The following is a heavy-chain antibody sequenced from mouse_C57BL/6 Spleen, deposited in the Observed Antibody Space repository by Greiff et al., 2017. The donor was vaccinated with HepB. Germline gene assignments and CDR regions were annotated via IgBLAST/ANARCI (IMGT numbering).Heavy chain of an antibody. CDR3: ARGGTAQARDYAMDY. CDR2: INPGSGGT. J-gene: IGHJ4*01. CDR1: GYAFTNYL. D-gene: IGHD3-2*02. Sequence: LVESGAELVRPGTSVKVSCKASGYAFTNYLIEWVKQRPGQGLEWIGVINPGSGGTNYNEKFKGKATLTADKSSSTAYMQLSSLTSEDSAVYFCARGGTAQARDYAMDYWGQGTSVTVSS. V-gene: IGHV1-54*01.